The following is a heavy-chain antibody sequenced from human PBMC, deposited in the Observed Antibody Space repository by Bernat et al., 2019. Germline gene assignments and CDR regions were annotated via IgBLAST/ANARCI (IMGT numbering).Heavy chain of an antibody. CDR3: ATTTTVTSAEYFQH. D-gene: IGHD4-17*01. CDR2: ISGDGGST. CDR1: GFTFDDYA. J-gene: IGHJ1*01. Sequence: EVQLVESGGGVVQPGGSLRLSCAASGFTFDDYAMHWVRQAPGKGLERVSLISGDGGSTYYADSVKGRFTISRDNSKNSLYLQMNSLRTEDTALYYCATTTTVTSAEYFQHWGQGTLVTVSS. V-gene: IGHV3-43*02.